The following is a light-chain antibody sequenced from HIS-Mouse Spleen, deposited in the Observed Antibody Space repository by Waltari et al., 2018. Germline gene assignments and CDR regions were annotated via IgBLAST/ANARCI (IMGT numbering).Light chain of an antibody. CDR1: QSHLHSNGYKY. CDR3: MQALQTTFT. J-gene: IGKJ3*01. V-gene: IGKV2-28*01. Sequence: IVMTQSPLSLPVTPGEPASISCRSSQSHLHSNGYKYLDWYLQEPGQSPQHLIYLGSNRCSGVPDRFSGRGSGTDVTLKISRVEAGDVGVNYCMQALQTTFTFGPGTKVDIK. CDR2: LGS.